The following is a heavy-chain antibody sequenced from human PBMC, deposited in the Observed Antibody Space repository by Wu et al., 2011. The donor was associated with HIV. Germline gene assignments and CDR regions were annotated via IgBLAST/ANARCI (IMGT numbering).Heavy chain of an antibody. V-gene: IGHV1-2*02. J-gene: IGHJ4*02. CDR2: INPGTGGT. CDR3: AAYYYGSGSYYDY. Sequence: QVQLVQSGAEVRKPGASVKVSCKASGYTFTNYYMHWVRQAPGQGLEWMGWINPGTGGTNYAQKFQGRVTMTRDTSLSTAYMELSRLRSDDTAMYYCAAYYYGSGSYYDYWGQGTLVTVSS. CDR1: GYTFTNYY. D-gene: IGHD3-10*01.